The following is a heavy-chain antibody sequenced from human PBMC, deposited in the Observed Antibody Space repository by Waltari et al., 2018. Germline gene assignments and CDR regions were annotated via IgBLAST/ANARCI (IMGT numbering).Heavy chain of an antibody. J-gene: IGHJ6*03. CDR1: GFGFRSFG. Sequence: QVQLVESGGGVVQPGKSLRLSCAGSGFGFRSFGTHWVRQAPGKGLGWVAIIWFDGSKIYYADSVKCRFTISRDNSRNTVYLQMNSLRPEDSGVYYCARCPDEYNYYYMEVWGRGTTVSVSS. V-gene: IGHV3-33*08. CDR2: IWFDGSKI. CDR3: ARCPDEYNYYYMEV.